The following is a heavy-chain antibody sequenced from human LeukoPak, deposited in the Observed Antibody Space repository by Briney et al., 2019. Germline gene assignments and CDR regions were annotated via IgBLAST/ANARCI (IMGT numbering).Heavy chain of an antibody. CDR3: ARGEEAYYDNSGYYGMDV. D-gene: IGHD3-22*01. CDR2: INPNSGGT. Sequence: ASVKVSCKASGYAFTGYYMHWVRQAPGQGLEWMGWINPNSGGTNYAQKFQGRVTMTRDTSISTAYMELSRLRSDDTAVYYCARGEEAYYDNSGYYGMDVWGQGTTVTVSS. CDR1: GYAFTGYY. J-gene: IGHJ6*02. V-gene: IGHV1-2*02.